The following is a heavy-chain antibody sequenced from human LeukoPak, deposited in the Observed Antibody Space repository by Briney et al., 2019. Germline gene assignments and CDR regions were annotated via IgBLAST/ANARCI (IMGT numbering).Heavy chain of an antibody. CDR2: INWNGGST. D-gene: IGHD3/OR15-3a*01. Sequence: GGSMRLSCAASGFTFDDYGMSWVRQAPGKGLEWVSGINWNGGSTGYANSVKGRSTISRDNAKNSLYLQMNSLRAEDTALYYCARADFLGDAFDIWGQGTVVTVSS. V-gene: IGHV3-20*04. J-gene: IGHJ3*02. CDR3: ARADFLGDAFDI. CDR1: GFTFDDYG.